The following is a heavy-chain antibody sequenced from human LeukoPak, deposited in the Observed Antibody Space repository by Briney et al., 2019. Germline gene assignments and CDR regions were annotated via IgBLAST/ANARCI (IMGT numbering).Heavy chain of an antibody. CDR1: GGTFSSYA. Sequence: SVKVSCKASGGTFSSYAISWVRQAPGQGLEWMGRIIPILGITNYAQKFQGRVTITADKSTTTAYMELSSLRSEDTAVYYCASHDYGGGYFDYWGQGTLVTVSS. V-gene: IGHV1-69*04. CDR2: IIPILGIT. J-gene: IGHJ4*02. D-gene: IGHD4-23*01. CDR3: ASHDYGGGYFDY.